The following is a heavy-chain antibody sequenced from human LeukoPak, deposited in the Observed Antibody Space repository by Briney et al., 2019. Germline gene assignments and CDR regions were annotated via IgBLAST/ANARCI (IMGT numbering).Heavy chain of an antibody. Sequence: PSETLSLTCTVSGGSISTSSYYWGWVRQPPGKALEWIGNIFYSGSTYYSPSLKSRVTISLDTSRNQFSLKLNSVTAADTAVYYCARVGVGAYDYWGQGTLVTVSS. J-gene: IGHJ4*02. CDR1: GGSISTSSYY. D-gene: IGHD1-26*01. CDR3: ARVGVGAYDY. V-gene: IGHV4-39*07. CDR2: IFYSGST.